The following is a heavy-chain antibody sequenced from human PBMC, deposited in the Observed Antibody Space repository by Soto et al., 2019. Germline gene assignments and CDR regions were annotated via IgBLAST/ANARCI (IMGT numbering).Heavy chain of an antibody. CDR2: INHSGST. D-gene: IGHD2-8*02. V-gene: IGHV4-34*01. J-gene: IGHJ4*02. CDR1: CGSFSGYY. Sequence: PSETLPLTCAVYCGSFSGYYWTWIRQPPGTGLEWIGEINHSGSTNYNPSLKSRVTISVDTSKNQFSLKLTSVTAADTAVYYCARDKITGLFDYWGQGTLVTVSS. CDR3: ARDKITGLFDY.